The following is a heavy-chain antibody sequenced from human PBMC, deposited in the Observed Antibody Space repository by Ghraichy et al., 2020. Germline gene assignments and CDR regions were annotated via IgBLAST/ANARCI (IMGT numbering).Heavy chain of an antibody. V-gene: IGHV4-39*01. CDR1: GGSISSSSYY. Sequence: SETLSLTCTVSGGSISSSSYYWGWIRQPPGKGLEWIGSIYYSGSTYYNPSLKSRVTISVDTSKNQFSLKLSSVTAADTAVYYYARRGSSGWQTFDYWGQGTLVTVSS. J-gene: IGHJ4*02. CDR2: IYYSGST. D-gene: IGHD6-19*01. CDR3: ARRGSSGWQTFDY.